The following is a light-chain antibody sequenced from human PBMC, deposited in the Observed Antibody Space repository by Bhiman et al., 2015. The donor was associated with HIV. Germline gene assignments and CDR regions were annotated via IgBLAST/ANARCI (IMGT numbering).Light chain of an antibody. CDR1: HFGLKS. Sequence: SVAPGKTARITCAGHHFGLKSVHWYQQKPGQAPVLVIYAQNNRPSGIPDRFSGSSSGNTASLTITGAQAEDEADYYCNSRDTSGNHWVFGGGTKLTVL. CDR3: NSRDTSGNHWV. CDR2: AQN. J-gene: IGLJ3*02. V-gene: IGLV3-19*01.